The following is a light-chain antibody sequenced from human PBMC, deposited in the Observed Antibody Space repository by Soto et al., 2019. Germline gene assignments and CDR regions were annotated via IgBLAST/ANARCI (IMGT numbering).Light chain of an antibody. Sequence: EIVLTQSPATLSLSPGERATLYCRASQSVSSYLAWYQQKPGQAPRLLIYDASNRATGIPARFSGSGSGTDFTLTIISLEPEDFAVYYCQQRSNWPPRTFGPVTKVDIK. J-gene: IGKJ3*01. CDR3: QQRSNWPPRT. V-gene: IGKV3-11*01. CDR1: QSVSSY. CDR2: DAS.